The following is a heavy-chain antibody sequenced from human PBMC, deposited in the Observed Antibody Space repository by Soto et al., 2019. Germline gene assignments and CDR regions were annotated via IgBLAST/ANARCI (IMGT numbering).Heavy chain of an antibody. CDR2: IRSFDYRT. D-gene: IGHD6-19*01. CDR3: AKDVESGWYEAFDY. J-gene: IGHJ4*02. V-gene: IGHV3-23*01. CDR1: GFAFSQYG. Sequence: GSLRLSCTASGFAFSQYGMSWVRQAPGKGLEWVSSIRSFDYRTNYADSVKGRFTISRDNSKSTLSLQMNSLRAEDTAVYYCAKDVESGWYEAFDYWGPGTLVTVSS.